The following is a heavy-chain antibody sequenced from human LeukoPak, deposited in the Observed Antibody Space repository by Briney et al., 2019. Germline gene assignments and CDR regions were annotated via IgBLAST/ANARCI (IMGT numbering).Heavy chain of an antibody. CDR1: GFTFSSYW. V-gene: IGHV3-53*01. CDR3: ARVLSGRGSLYDYYYYMDV. Sequence: GGSLRLSCAASGFTFSSYWMHWVRHTPGQGLVWVSVTYSNGRTYYAESVKGRFTISRDISKNTLYLQMNSLRAEDTAVYYCARVLSGRGSLYDYYYYMDVWGKGTTVTISS. D-gene: IGHD3-10*01. J-gene: IGHJ6*03. CDR2: TYSNGRT.